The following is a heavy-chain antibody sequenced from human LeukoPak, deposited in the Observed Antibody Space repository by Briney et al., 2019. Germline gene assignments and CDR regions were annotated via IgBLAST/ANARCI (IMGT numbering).Heavy chain of an antibody. CDR2: ISYDGSNK. CDR1: GFTFSSYG. J-gene: IGHJ3*02. V-gene: IGHV3-30*18. D-gene: IGHD5-24*01. Sequence: GRPLRLSCAASGFTFSSYGMHWVRQAPGKGLEWVAVISYDGSNKYYADSVKGRFTISRDNSKNTLYLQMNSLRAEDTAVYYCAKPDDRAAFDIWGQGTMVTVSS. CDR3: AKPDDRAAFDI.